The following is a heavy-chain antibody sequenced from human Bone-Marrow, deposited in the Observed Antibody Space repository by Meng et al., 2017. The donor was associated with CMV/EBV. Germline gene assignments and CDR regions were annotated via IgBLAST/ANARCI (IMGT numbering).Heavy chain of an antibody. D-gene: IGHD1-26*01. CDR1: GDSVSSDSAA. J-gene: IGHJ5*02. V-gene: IGHV6-1*01. CDR2: TYYRSKWGT. Sequence: SQTLSLTCAISGDSVSSDSAAWRWIRQSPSRGLEWLGRTYYRSKWGTDYGVSVKSRITITSDTSKNQFTLHLNSVTPEDTAVYYCARAVGAGNGWFAPWGQGPLVPVSS. CDR3: ARAVGAGNGWFAP.